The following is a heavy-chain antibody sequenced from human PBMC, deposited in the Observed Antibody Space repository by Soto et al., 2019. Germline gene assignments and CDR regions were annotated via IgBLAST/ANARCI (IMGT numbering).Heavy chain of an antibody. CDR2: IYYSGST. CDR1: GGSISSYY. V-gene: IGHV4-59*01. J-gene: IGHJ5*02. D-gene: IGHD4-17*01. CDR3: ARFYGDYLYWFDP. Sequence: SETLSLTCTVSGGSISSYYWSWIRQPPGKGLEWIGYIYYSGSTNYNPSLKSRVTISVDTSKNQFSLKLSSVTAADTAVYYCARFYGDYLYWFDPWGQGTLVTVSS.